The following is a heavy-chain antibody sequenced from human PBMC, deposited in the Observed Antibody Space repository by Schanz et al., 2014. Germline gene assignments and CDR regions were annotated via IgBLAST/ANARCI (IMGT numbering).Heavy chain of an antibody. J-gene: IGHJ3*02. V-gene: IGHV3-23*01. D-gene: IGHD3-10*01. Sequence: EVQLLESGGGLVQPGGSLKLSCAASGLIFSSYAMSWVRQAPGKGLEWVSAISGSGGSTYYADSVKGRFTISRDKSKNTLYLQMNSLRAEDTAVYYCAKGRFGELSAFDIWGQGTMVTVSS. CDR3: AKGRFGELSAFDI. CDR1: GLIFSSYA. CDR2: ISGSGGST.